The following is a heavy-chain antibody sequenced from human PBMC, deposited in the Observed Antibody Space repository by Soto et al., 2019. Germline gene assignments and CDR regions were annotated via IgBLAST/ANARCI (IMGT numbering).Heavy chain of an antibody. J-gene: IGHJ4*02. D-gene: IGHD3-10*01. CDR3: ARLGSGSYSYYFDY. V-gene: IGHV4-59*08. CDR2: IYYSGST. CDR1: GDSISSFY. Sequence: QVQLQESGPGLVKPSETLSLTCTVSGDSISSFYWSWIRQPPGKGLEWIGYIYYSGSTNYNPSLKSRVTISVDTSKNQFFLKLSSVTAADTAVYYCARLGSGSYSYYFDYWGQGTLVTVSS.